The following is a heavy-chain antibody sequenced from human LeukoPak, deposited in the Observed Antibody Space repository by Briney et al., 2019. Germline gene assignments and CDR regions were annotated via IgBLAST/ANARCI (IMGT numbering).Heavy chain of an antibody. CDR1: GDSFSGRY. J-gene: IGHJ4*02. V-gene: IGHV4-59*11. Sequence: SDTLSLTCSVSGDSFSGRYWSWIRQPPGKGLEWLGYIYSSGMTYYHPSLNSRVTISLDTSKNQFSLTMTSVTAADTAVYYCARYDFWSGSPTHWGQGTLVTVSS. D-gene: IGHD3-3*01. CDR2: IYSSGMT. CDR3: ARYDFWSGSPTH.